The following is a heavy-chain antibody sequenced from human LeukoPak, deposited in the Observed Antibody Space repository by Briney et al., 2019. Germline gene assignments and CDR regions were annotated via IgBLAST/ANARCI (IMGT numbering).Heavy chain of an antibody. CDR2: INPHTGAA. CDR3: ARGMSGYSP. J-gene: IGHJ4*02. CDR1: GYTFIQNY. V-gene: IGHV1-2*02. Sequence: GASVKVSCTVSGYTFIQNYIHWVRQAPGQGLEWMGLINPHTGAANYSQKFQGRVTMTRDTSISTAYMYLTRLRFDDTAVYYCARGMSGYSPWGQGTPVTVSS. D-gene: IGHD3-3*01.